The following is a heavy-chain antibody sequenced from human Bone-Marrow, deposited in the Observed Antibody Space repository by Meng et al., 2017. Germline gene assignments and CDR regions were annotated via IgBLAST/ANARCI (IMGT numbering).Heavy chain of an antibody. J-gene: IGHJ4*02. Sequence: QGQLQQWGAGLLKPSETLSLTCAVYGGSFSGYYWSWIRQPPGKGLEWIGEINHSGSTNYNPSLKSRFTISRDTSKNTLYLQMNSLRAEDTAVYYCARDHHRGGYGDYVGDYWGQGTLVTVSS. D-gene: IGHD4-17*01. CDR3: ARDHHRGGYGDYVGDY. CDR1: GGSFSGYY. CDR2: INHSGST. V-gene: IGHV4-34*01.